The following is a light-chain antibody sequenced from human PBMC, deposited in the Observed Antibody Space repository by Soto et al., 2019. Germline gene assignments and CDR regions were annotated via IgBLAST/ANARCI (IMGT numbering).Light chain of an antibody. CDR2: GAS. J-gene: IGKJ1*01. V-gene: IGKV3D-15*01. Sequence: EIVMTQSPATLSVSPGERATLSCRASQSISSNLAWYQQKPGQAPRLLIYGASNRATGIPDRFGGSGSGADFTLTISSLQSEDFAVYYCQQYNNWLRTFGQGTKVDI. CDR3: QQYNNWLRT. CDR1: QSISSN.